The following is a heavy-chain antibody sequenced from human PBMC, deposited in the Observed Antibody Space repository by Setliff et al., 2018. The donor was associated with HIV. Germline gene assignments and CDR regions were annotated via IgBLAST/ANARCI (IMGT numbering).Heavy chain of an antibody. Sequence: PSETLSLTCTVSGGSISSGSYYWSWIRQPAGKGLEWIGRIYASGSTKYNPSLKSRVTISVDTSKNQFSLKVSSVTAADTAVYYCARVARSGHSSRWYYFDYWGQGTLVTVSS. CDR3: ARVARSGHSSRWYYFDY. V-gene: IGHV4-61*02. D-gene: IGHD6-13*01. CDR2: IYASGST. J-gene: IGHJ4*02. CDR1: GGSISSGSYY.